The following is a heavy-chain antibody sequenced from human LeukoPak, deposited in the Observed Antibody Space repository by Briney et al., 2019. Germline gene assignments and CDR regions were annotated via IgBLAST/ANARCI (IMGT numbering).Heavy chain of an antibody. D-gene: IGHD6-13*01. CDR2: ISSSSSYI. CDR1: GFTFSSYS. V-gene: IGHV3-21*01. CDR3: ARAKGVDYSSSWYGYYYYGMDV. J-gene: IGHJ6*02. Sequence: GGSLRLSCAASGFTFSSYSMNWVRQAPGKGLEWVSSISSSSSYIYYADSVKGRFTISRDNAKNSLYLQMNSLRAEDTAVYCCARAKGVDYSSSWYGYYYYGMDVWGQGTTVTVSS.